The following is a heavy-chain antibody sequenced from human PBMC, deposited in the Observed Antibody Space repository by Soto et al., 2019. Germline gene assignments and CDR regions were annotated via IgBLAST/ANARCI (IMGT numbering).Heavy chain of an antibody. CDR1: GGSISSYY. J-gene: IGHJ4*02. D-gene: IGHD1-7*01. CDR2: IYTSGST. V-gene: IGHV4-4*07. Sequence: ETLSLTCTVSGGSISSYYWSWIRQPAGKGLEWIGRIYTSGSTNYNPSLKSRVTMSVDTSKNQFSLKLSSVTAADTAVYYCARERAQGLPYNWNYPGQGIVDYWGQGTLVTVSS. CDR3: ARERAQGLPYNWNYPGQGIVDY.